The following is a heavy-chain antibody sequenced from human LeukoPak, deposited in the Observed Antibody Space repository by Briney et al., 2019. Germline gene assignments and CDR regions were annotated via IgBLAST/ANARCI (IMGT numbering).Heavy chain of an antibody. CDR3: ASNMYSENYYLYPF. Sequence: GGSLRLSCAASGFTFSSYSMNWVRQAPGKGLEWVSYISSSSTIYYADSVKGRFTISRDNAKNSLYLQMNSLRAEDTAVYYCASNMYSENYYLYPFWGQGTLVTVSS. D-gene: IGHD1-26*01. CDR1: GFTFSSYS. J-gene: IGHJ4*02. CDR2: ISSSSTI. V-gene: IGHV3-48*04.